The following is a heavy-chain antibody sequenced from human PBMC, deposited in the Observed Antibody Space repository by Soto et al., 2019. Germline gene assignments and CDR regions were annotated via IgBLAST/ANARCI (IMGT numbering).Heavy chain of an antibody. CDR3: ARDLFIYGWLNKGEPGDCAGEI. V-gene: IGHV4-59*01. D-gene: IGHD2-21*01. CDR1: GGSISSYY. J-gene: IGHJ3*02. CDR2: IYYSGST. Sequence: SSETLSLTCTVSGGSISSYYGSWIRQPPGKGLEWIGYIYYSGSTNYNPSLKSRVTISVDTSKNQFSLKLSSVTAADTAGYYCARDLFIYGWLNKGEPGDCAGEIWGQGTMVTVS.